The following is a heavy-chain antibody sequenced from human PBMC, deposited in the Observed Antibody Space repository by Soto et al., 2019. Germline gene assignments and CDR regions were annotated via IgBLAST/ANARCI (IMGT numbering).Heavy chain of an antibody. V-gene: IGHV4-38-2*01. CDR2: IFHGGNT. Sequence: SETLSLTCAVSGFFISSGNYWGWIRRPPGKGLEWIGSIFHGGNTYYNPSLKSRVTISVDMSKNQFSLKLNSVTAADTAVYYCARARWYDAFDVWGQGTVVTVSS. D-gene: IGHD2-15*01. CDR1: GFFISSGNY. J-gene: IGHJ3*01. CDR3: ARARWYDAFDV.